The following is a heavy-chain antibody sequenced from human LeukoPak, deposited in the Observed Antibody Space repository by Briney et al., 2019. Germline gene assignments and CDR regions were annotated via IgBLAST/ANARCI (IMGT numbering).Heavy chain of an antibody. CDR3: ARESPYYYGIDV. V-gene: IGHV4-30-2*01. CDR1: GASISSGGHS. J-gene: IGHJ6*02. Sequence: SETLSLTCAVSGASISSGGHSWSWIRQPPGKGLEWIGYIYHSGSTYYNPSLKSRVSISVDRSKNQFSLNLSSVTAADTAVYYCARESPYYYGIDVWGQGTTVTVSS. CDR2: IYHSGST.